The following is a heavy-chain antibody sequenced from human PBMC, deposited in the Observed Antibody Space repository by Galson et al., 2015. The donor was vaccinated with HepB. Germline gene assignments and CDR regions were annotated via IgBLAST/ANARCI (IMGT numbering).Heavy chain of an antibody. D-gene: IGHD2-2*01. CDR3: ARELGYCSSTSCSERGHFDY. CDR1: GGSISSGGYY. V-gene: IGHV4-31*03. Sequence: TLSLTCTVSGGSISSGGYYWSWIRQHPGKGLEWIGYIYYSGSTYYNPSLKSRVTISVDTSKNQFSLKLSSVTAADTAVYYCARELGYCSSTSCSERGHFDYWGQGTLVTVSS. CDR2: IYYSGST. J-gene: IGHJ4*02.